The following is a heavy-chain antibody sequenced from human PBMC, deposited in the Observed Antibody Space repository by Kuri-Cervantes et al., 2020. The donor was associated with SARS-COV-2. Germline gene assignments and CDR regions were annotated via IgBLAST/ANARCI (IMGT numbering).Heavy chain of an antibody. J-gene: IGHJ6*02. CDR1: GFTFSSYA. Sequence: GESLKIPCAASGFTFSSYAMHWVRQAPGKGLEWVAVISYDGSNKYYADSVKGRFTISRDNSKNTLYLQMNSLRAEDTAVYYCAREEWLLSSDYYYYYYGMDVWGQGTTVTVSS. V-gene: IGHV3-30-3*01. CDR3: AREEWLLSSDYYYYYYGMDV. D-gene: IGHD3-3*01. CDR2: ISYDGSNK.